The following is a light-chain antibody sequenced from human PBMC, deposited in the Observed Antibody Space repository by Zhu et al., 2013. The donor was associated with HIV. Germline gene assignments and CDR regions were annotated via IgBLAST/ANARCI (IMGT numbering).Light chain of an antibody. J-gene: IGLJ2*01. CDR1: KLGDKY. CDR3: QAWDSSYVV. V-gene: IGLV3-1*01. CDR2: QDD. Sequence: SYELTQPPSVSVSPGQTASITCSGDKLGDKYVCWYQQKPGQSPVLVIFQDDKRPSGIPERFSGSNSGNTATLTISGTQAMDEADYYCQAWDSSYVVFGGGTKLTVL.